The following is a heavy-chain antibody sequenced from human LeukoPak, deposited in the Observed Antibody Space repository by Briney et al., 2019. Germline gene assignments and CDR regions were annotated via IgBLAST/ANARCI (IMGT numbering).Heavy chain of an antibody. J-gene: IGHJ4*02. Sequence: ASVKVSGKAAGYTFTNYGISWGRQAPGQGLEWGGNINPYNGNTNYAQNLQGRVTMTTDTSTNTAYMELRSLRSDDTAVYYCARDQHDHVWGSYRPYFDYWGQGTLVTVSS. V-gene: IGHV1-18*01. CDR3: ARDQHDHVWGSYRPYFDY. CDR2: INPYNGNT. CDR1: GYTFTNYG. D-gene: IGHD3-16*02.